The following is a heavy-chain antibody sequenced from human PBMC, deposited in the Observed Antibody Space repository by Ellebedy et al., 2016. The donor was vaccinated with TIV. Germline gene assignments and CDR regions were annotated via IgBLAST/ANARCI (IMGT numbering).Heavy chain of an antibody. CDR1: GFTFSGYG. V-gene: IGHV3-23*01. CDR3: TRDSGWEESD. CDR2: ISYSGVGT. J-gene: IGHJ4*02. D-gene: IGHD1-26*01. Sequence: GESLKISXAASGFTFSGYGMSWVRQAPGKGLEWVSAISYSGVGTHYADSVKGRFTISRDNSKNTLHLQMNSLRVEDTAVYFCTRDSGWEESDWGQGTLVIVSS.